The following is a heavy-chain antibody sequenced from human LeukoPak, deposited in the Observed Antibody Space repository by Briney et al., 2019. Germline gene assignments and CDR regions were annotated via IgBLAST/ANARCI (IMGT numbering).Heavy chain of an antibody. CDR1: GGTFSSYA. CDR3: ATGDPITMIVVPYDAFDI. J-gene: IGHJ3*02. V-gene: IGHV1-24*01. CDR2: FDPEDGET. Sequence: ASVKVSCKASGGTFSSYAISWVRQAPGKGLEWMGGFDPEDGETIYAQKFQGRVTMTEDTSTDTAYMELSSLRSEDTAVYYCATGDPITMIVVPYDAFDIWGQGTMVTVSS. D-gene: IGHD3-22*01.